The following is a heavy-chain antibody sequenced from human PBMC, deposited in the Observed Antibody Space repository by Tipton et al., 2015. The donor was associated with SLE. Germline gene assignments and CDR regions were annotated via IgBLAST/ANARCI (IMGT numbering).Heavy chain of an antibody. Sequence: TLSLTCTVSGGSISGGGFYWSWIRQLPAKGLEWLGYIYHSGATFYNPSFKTRVAISVDTSKNQFSLQLTSVTAADTAVYYCVRERIGSRSNHVDYWGQGTLVTVSS. D-gene: IGHD3-16*02. J-gene: IGHJ4*02. CDR2: IYHSGAT. CDR1: GGSISGGGFY. CDR3: VRERIGSRSNHVDY. V-gene: IGHV4-31*03.